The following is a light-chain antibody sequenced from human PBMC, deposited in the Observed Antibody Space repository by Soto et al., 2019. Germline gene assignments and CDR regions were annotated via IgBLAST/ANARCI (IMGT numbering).Light chain of an antibody. J-gene: IGLJ2*01. CDR2: VNSDGSH. Sequence: QLVLTQSPSASASPGASVKLTCTLSSGHSANAVAWHQQQPERGPRFLMNVNSDGSHTKGDGIPDRFSGSTSGAERYLTISSLQSEDEADYYCQTWGTGIVVFGGGTKLTVL. V-gene: IGLV4-69*01. CDR1: SGHSANA. CDR3: QTWGTGIVV.